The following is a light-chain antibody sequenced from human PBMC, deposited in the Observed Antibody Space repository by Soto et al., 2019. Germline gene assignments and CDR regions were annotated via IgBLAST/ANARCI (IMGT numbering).Light chain of an antibody. Sequence: QAVVTQPPSVSGAPGQRVTIPCTGSSSNIGAGYDVHWYQHLPGTAPKLLIYDKNNRPSGVPDRFSGSKSGTSASLAITGLQAEDEADYYCQSYDSSLSGWVFGGGTKVTVL. CDR2: DKN. CDR3: QSYDSSLSGWV. CDR1: SSNIGAGYD. J-gene: IGLJ3*02. V-gene: IGLV1-40*01.